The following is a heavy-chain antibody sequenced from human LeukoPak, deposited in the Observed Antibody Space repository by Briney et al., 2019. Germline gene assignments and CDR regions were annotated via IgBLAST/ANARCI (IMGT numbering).Heavy chain of an antibody. CDR1: GFTFSSYS. D-gene: IGHD1-20*01. Sequence: GGSLRLSCAASGFTFSSYSMNWVRQAPGKGLEWVSSISSSSSYIYYADSVKGRFTISRDNAKNSPYLQMNSLRGEVTALYYCARWASGLTGTTGGGYFDYWGQGTLVTVSS. CDR2: ISSSSSYI. V-gene: IGHV3-21*04. CDR3: ARWASGLTGTTGGGYFDY. J-gene: IGHJ4*02.